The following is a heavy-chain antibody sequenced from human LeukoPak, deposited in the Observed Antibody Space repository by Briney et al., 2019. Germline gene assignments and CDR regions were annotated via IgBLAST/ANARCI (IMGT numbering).Heavy chain of an antibody. Sequence: QSGGSLRLSCAASGFTFSSYWMSWVRQAPGKGLEWVANIKQDGSEKYYVDSVKGRFTISRDNAKNSLYLQMNSLRAEDTAVYYCAKDVSRILTGARNYFDSWGQGTLVTVSS. V-gene: IGHV3-7*04. CDR1: GFTFSSYW. D-gene: IGHD3-9*01. CDR2: IKQDGSEK. J-gene: IGHJ4*02. CDR3: AKDVSRILTGARNYFDS.